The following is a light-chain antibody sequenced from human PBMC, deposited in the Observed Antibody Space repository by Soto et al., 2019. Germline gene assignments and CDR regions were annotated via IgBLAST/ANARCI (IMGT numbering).Light chain of an antibody. Sequence: QSVLTQPPSVSGAPGQRVTISCTGSSSNIGAGYDVHWYQQLPGRAPKLLIYGSSNRPSGVPDRISGSKSGTSASLAITGFQAEYEADSYCQSYENTLGGGVFGGGTQVTVL. CDR1: SSNIGAGYD. CDR3: QSYENTLGGGV. CDR2: GSS. V-gene: IGLV1-40*01. J-gene: IGLJ3*02.